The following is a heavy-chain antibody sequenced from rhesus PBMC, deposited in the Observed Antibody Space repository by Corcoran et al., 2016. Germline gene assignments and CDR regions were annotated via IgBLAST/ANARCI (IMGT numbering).Heavy chain of an antibody. Sequence: QLQLQESGPGLVKPSETLSVTCAVSGGSISSSYWSWIRQAPGKGLEWIGYIYGSGSSTNYNPSLKSRGTLSVDTSKNQLSLKLSSVTTADTAVYYCARGYSYSYWGQGVLVTVSS. CDR2: IYGSGSST. CDR1: GGSISSSY. J-gene: IGHJ4*01. CDR3: ARGYSYSY. D-gene: IGHD5-36*02. V-gene: IGHV4-169*01.